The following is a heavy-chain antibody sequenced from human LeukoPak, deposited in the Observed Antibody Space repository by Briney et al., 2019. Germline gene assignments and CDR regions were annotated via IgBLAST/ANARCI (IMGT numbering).Heavy chain of an antibody. CDR2: INHSGST. J-gene: IGHJ4*02. Sequence: SETLSLTCAVYGGSFSGYYWSWIRQPPGKGLEWIGEINHSGSTNYDPSLKSRVTISVDTSKNQFSLKLSSVTAADTAVYYCATGREDFDYWGQGTLVTVSS. CDR1: GGSFSGYY. CDR3: ATGREDFDY. D-gene: IGHD1-26*01. V-gene: IGHV4-34*01.